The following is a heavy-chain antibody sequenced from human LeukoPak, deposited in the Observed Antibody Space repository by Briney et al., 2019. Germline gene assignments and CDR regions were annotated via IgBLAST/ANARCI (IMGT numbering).Heavy chain of an antibody. CDR1: GGSISSGGYS. J-gene: IGHJ3*02. CDR2: IYYSGST. V-gene: IGHV4-30-4*07. CDR3: ASGTSGI. D-gene: IGHD1-1*01. Sequence: PSETLSLTCAVSGGSISSGGYSWSWIRQPPGKGLEWIGYIYYSGSTYYNPSLKSRVTISVDTSKNQFSLKLSSVTAADTAMYYCASGTSGIWGQGTMVTVSS.